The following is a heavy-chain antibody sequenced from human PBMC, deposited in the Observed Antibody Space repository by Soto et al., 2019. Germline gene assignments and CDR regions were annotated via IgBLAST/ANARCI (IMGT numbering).Heavy chain of an antibody. CDR1: GPSVTSHY. V-gene: IGHV4-59*02. CDR3: ARFDMVASIFDF. CDR2: IYHTGST. Sequence: SETLSLTCTVSGPSVTSHYWSWIRQPPGKGLEWIGYIYHTGSTNYNPSLKRRVTISVDTSKNQFSLKLSSVTAADTAVYYCARFDMVASIFDFWGQGTLVTVAS. D-gene: IGHD5-12*01. J-gene: IGHJ4*02.